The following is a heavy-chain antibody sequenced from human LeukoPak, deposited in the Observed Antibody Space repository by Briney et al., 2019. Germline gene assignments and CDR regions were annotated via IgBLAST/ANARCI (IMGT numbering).Heavy chain of an antibody. CDR3: AKDSKIVGATFRSYHYMDV. J-gene: IGHJ6*03. D-gene: IGHD1-26*01. V-gene: IGHV3-21*04. Sequence: GGSLRLSCAASGFTFSSYSMNWVRQAPGKGLEWVSSISSSSSYIYYADSVKGRFTISRDNSKNTLYLQMNSLRAEDTAVYYCAKDSKIVGATFRSYHYMDVWGKGTAVTVSS. CDR1: GFTFSSYS. CDR2: ISSSSSYI.